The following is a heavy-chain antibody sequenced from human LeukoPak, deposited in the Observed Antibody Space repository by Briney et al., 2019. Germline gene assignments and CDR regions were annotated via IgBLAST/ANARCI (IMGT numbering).Heavy chain of an antibody. Sequence: PSETLSLTCAVYGGSFSGYYWSWIRQPPGKGLEWIGEMNHSGSTNYNPSLKSRVTISVDTSKNQFSLKLSSVTAADTAVYYCARWAELAGYSNRLSYYYIDVWGKGTTVTVSS. J-gene: IGHJ6*03. CDR2: MNHSGST. V-gene: IGHV4-34*01. D-gene: IGHD4-11*01. CDR3: ARWAELAGYSNRLSYYYIDV. CDR1: GGSFSGYY.